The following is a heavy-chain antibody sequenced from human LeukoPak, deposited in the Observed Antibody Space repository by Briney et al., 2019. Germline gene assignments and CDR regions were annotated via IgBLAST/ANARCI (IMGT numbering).Heavy chain of an antibody. V-gene: IGHV3-7*03. CDR2: INQDGSEI. CDR1: GFSFSTSW. D-gene: IGHD5-24*01. J-gene: IGHJ1*01. Sequence: GGSLRLSCVASGFSFSTSWMSWVRQAPGRGLEWVANINQDGSEIYYVDSVKGRFTISRDNAKNSLYLQMNSLRAEDSAMYYCARRDGYSIFQHWGQGTLVTVSS. CDR3: ARRDGYSIFQH.